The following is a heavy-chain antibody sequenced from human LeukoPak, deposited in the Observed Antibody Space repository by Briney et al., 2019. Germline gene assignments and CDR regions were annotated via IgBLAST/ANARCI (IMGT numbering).Heavy chain of an antibody. D-gene: IGHD4-17*01. J-gene: IGHJ4*02. CDR2: FDPEDGET. CDR3: ATYPVVYGDTGLFDY. CDR1: GYTLTELS. Sequence: GASVEVSCKISGYTLTELSMHWVRQAPGKGLEWMGGFDPEDGETIYAQKFQGRVTMTEDTSTDTAYMELSSLRSEDTAVYYCATYPVVYGDTGLFDYWGQGTLVTVSS. V-gene: IGHV1-24*01.